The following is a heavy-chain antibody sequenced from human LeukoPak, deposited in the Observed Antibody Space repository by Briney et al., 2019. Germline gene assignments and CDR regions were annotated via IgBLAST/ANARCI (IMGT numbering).Heavy chain of an antibody. V-gene: IGHV1-8*03. CDR3: ATNKEGKSLDY. Sequence: ASVKVSCKASGYTFTGYYMHWVRQAPGQGLEWMGWMNPNSGITGYAQKFQGRVTITRNTSISTAYMELSSLRSEDTAVYYCATNKEGKSLDYWGQGTLVTVSS. J-gene: IGHJ4*02. CDR2: MNPNSGIT. CDR1: GYTFTGYY.